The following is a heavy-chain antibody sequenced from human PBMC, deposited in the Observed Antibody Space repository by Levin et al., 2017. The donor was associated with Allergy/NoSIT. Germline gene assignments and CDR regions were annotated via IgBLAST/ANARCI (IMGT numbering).Heavy chain of an antibody. D-gene: IGHD6-19*01. CDR3: ARVGASYSGWLYVDY. CDR1: GFSFSDYY. J-gene: IGHJ4*02. V-gene: IGHV3-72*01. Sequence: SGESLKISCAASGFSFSDYYMDWVRQAPGKGLEWVGRSGARANSYTAHYAASVKGRITISRDDSQNSLYLQMDSLKTEDTAVYYCARVGASYSGWLYVDYWGQGTVVTVSS. CDR2: SGARANSYTA.